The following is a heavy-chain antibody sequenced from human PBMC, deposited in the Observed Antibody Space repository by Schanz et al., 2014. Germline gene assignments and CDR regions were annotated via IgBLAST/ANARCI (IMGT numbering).Heavy chain of an antibody. V-gene: IGHV3-74*03. CDR2: MNSADTTK. CDR1: GFTFSSYW. D-gene: IGHD1-26*01. CDR3: ARVRGSGSYSFHYLDL. Sequence: EVRLVESGGGLVQSGGSLRLSCAASGFTFSSYWMHWVRQTPGKWLVWVSRMNSADTTKTYADCVKGRFTISRDNGEDTTYLQMNSLRVEDTGVYYCARVRGSGSYSFHYLDLWGQGTLVTVAS. J-gene: IGHJ4*02.